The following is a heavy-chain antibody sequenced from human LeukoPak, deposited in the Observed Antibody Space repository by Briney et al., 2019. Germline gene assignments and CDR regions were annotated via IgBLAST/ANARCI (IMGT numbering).Heavy chain of an antibody. D-gene: IGHD3-9*01. J-gene: IGHJ4*02. CDR3: ARIRYFDWSLLGDY. V-gene: IGHV4-39*07. CDR2: IYHSGST. Sequence: SETLSLTCTVSGGSISNSRYYWGWIRQPPGKGLEWIGSIYHSGSTYYNPSLKSRVTISVDTSKNQFSLKLSSVTAADTAVYYCARIRYFDWSLLGDYWGQGTLVTVSS. CDR1: GGSISNSRYY.